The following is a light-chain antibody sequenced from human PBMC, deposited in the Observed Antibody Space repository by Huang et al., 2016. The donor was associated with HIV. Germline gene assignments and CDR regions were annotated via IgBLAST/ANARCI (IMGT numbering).Light chain of an antibody. V-gene: IGKV3-15*01. J-gene: IGKJ2*01. CDR2: GAT. Sequence: EMVMTQSPATLSVSLGERATLSCTASQSLSTNLVWYQQKPGQVPRLLIYGATTRATGIPARFRGSGSGTEFTLTISSLQSEDVAVYYCQQYNNWPPMYTFGQGTKLEIK. CDR1: QSLSTN. CDR3: QQYNNWPPMYT.